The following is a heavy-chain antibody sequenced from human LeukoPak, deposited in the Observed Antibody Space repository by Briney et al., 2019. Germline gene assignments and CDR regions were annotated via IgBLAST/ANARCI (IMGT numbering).Heavy chain of an antibody. J-gene: IGHJ4*02. D-gene: IGHD2-2*01. CDR2: ITYNGGST. CDR1: GFTFSSYA. CDR3: AKSHCTSTSCYSVAYYFDY. Sequence: GGSLRLSCAASGFTFSSYAMHWVRQAPGKGLEWVSAITYNGGSTYYADSVKGRFTISRDNSKNTLYLQMNSLRAEDTAVYYCAKSHCTSTSCYSVAYYFDYWGQGTLVTVSS. V-gene: IGHV3-23*01.